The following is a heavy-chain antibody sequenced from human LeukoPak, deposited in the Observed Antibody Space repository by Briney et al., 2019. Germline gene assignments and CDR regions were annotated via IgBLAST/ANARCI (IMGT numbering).Heavy chain of an antibody. CDR2: IIPIFGTA. CDR1: GYTFTSYY. CDR3: ARAPAYYDFWSGGNYYYMDV. V-gene: IGHV1-69*06. J-gene: IGHJ6*03. Sequence: ASVKVSCKASGYTFTSYYMHWVRQAPGQGLEWMGGIIPIFGTANYAQKFQGRVTITADKSTSTAYMELSSLRSEDTAVYYCARAPAYYDFWSGGNYYYMDVWGKGTTVTVSS. D-gene: IGHD3-3*01.